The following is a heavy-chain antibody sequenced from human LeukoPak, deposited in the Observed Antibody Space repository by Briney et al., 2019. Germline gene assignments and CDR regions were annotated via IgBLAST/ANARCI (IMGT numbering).Heavy chain of an antibody. CDR1: GGSISSSNW. D-gene: IGHD3-10*01. J-gene: IGHJ5*02. CDR3: AHTADYYGSGSRSNWFDP. Sequence: PSGTLSLTCAVSGGSISSSNWWSWVRQPPGKGLEWIGEIYHSGSTNYNPSLKSRVTISVDKSKNQFSLKLSPVTAADTAVYYCAHTADYYGSGSRSNWFDPWGQGTLVTVSS. CDR2: IYHSGST. V-gene: IGHV4-4*02.